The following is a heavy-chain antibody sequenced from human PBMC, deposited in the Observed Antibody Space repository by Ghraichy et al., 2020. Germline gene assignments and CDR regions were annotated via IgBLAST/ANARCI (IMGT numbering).Heavy chain of an antibody. CDR1: GYTFTGYY. V-gene: IGHV1-2*02. J-gene: IGHJ2*01. D-gene: IGHD3-3*02. Sequence: ASVKVSCKASGYTFTGYYMHWVRQAPGQGLEWMGWINPNSGGTNYAQKFQGRVTMTRDTSISTAYMELSRLRSDDTAVYYCARSPISAYWYFDLWGRGTLVTVSS. CDR3: ARSPISAYWYFDL. CDR2: INPNSGGT.